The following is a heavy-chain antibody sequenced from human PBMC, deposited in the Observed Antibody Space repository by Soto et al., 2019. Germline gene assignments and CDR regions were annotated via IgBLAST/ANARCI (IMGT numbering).Heavy chain of an antibody. J-gene: IGHJ6*02. V-gene: IGHV3-33*01. Sequence: GGSLRLSCAASEFTFSSYGMHWVRQAPGKGLEWVAAIWYHGTIEHYADSVKGRFTISRDNSKNTLYLQMNSLRGEDTAVYYCARDELFGFYYALEPAPHAEDYFGMDVWGQGTTVTVSS. CDR3: ARDELFGFYYALEPAPHAEDYFGMDV. CDR2: IWYHGTIE. D-gene: IGHD3-10*01. CDR1: EFTFSSYG.